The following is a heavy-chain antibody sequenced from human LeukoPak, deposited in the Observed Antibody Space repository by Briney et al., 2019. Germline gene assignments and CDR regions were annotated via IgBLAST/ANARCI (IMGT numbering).Heavy chain of an antibody. Sequence: GGSLRLSCTASGFTFINYAVSWVRQVPGKGLEWVSAISGSGGTTYYADSVKGRFTISRDNSKNTLYLQMNSLRAEDTAIYYCAKNPSLGTYFRFDSWGQGTLVTASS. D-gene: IGHD2/OR15-2a*01. J-gene: IGHJ5*01. CDR2: ISGSGGTT. CDR1: GFTFINYA. CDR3: AKNPSLGTYFRFDS. V-gene: IGHV3-23*01.